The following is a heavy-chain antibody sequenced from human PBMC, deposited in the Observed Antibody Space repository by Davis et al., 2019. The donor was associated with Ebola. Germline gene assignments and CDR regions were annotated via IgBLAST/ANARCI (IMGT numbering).Heavy chain of an antibody. V-gene: IGHV3-30-3*02. CDR1: GFTFSSYA. D-gene: IGHD3-10*01. J-gene: IGHJ3*01. CDR2: ISYDGSNK. Sequence: GESLKISCAASGFTFSSYAMHWVRQAPGKGLEWVAVISYDGSNKYYADSVKGRFTISRDNSKNTLYLQMNSLRVEDTAMYYCAKEGWARSLGGIDLWGQGTMVTVSS. CDR3: AKEGWARSLGGIDL.